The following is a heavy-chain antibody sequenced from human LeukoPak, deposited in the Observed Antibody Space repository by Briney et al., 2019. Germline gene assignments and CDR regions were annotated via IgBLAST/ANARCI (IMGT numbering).Heavy chain of an antibody. CDR3: ARDPFHIVVVPAAIGWFDP. V-gene: IGHV3-30*01. CDR1: GFIFSSYA. Sequence: GGSLRLSCAASGFIFSSYAMHWVRQAPGKGLEWEAVISYDGSNKYYADSVKGRFTISRDNFKNTLYLQMNSLRAEDTAVYYCARDPFHIVVVPAAIGWFDPWGQGTLVTVSS. D-gene: IGHD2-2*01. CDR2: ISYDGSNK. J-gene: IGHJ5*02.